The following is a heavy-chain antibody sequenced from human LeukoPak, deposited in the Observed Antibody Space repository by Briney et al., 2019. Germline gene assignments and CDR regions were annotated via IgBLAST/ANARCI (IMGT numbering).Heavy chain of an antibody. D-gene: IGHD1-26*01. J-gene: IGHJ6*03. CDR1: GYTFTGYY. CDR2: INPNSGGT. CDR3: ARAGGPPYYYYYYMDV. V-gene: IGHV1-2*02. Sequence: ASVKVSCKASGYTFTGYYMHWVRQAPGQGLEWTGWINPNSGGTNYAQKFQGRVTMTRDTSISTAYMELSRLRSDDTAVYYCARAGGPPYYYYYYMDVWGKGTTVTVSS.